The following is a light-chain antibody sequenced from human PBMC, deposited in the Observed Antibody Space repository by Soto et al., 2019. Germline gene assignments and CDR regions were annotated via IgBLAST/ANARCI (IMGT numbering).Light chain of an antibody. CDR1: QGIGNN. J-gene: IGKJ1*01. V-gene: IGKV1-27*01. Sequence: DIQMTQSPSSLPASVGYRVTITCRASQGIGNNLAWYPQKPGKEPNLLIYAASTLHSGVRSRLSGSGSGTDVELTISSLQPEDLATYYWQKYYSVPWTFGQGSKV. CDR3: QKYYSVPWT. CDR2: AAS.